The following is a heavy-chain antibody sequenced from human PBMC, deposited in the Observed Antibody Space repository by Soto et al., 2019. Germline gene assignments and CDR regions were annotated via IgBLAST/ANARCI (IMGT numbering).Heavy chain of an antibody. V-gene: IGHV3-30-3*01. CDR1: GFTFSSYA. D-gene: IGHD2-2*01. CDR2: ISYDGSNK. Sequence: QVQLVESGGGVVQPGRSLRLSCAASGFTFSSYAMHWVRQAPGKGLEWVALISYDGSNKYYADSVKGRFTISRDNSKNTLYLQMNSLRAEDTAVYYCGRCSSTSCHLGSDSWGQGTLVTVSS. J-gene: IGHJ4*02. CDR3: GRCSSTSCHLGSDS.